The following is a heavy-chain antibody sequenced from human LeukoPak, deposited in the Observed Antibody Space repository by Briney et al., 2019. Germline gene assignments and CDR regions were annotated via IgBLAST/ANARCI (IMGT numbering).Heavy chain of an antibody. Sequence: GGSLRLSCAGSGFLFSTYALSWVRQAPGKGREWVSSITRSGDTTYYADSVKGRFTISRDNSKNTLYLLVNSLRAEDTAIYYCAKDHWSRYCSTTSCSYFDSWGQGTLVTVS. CDR3: AKDHWSRYCSTTSCSYFDS. D-gene: IGHD2-2*01. V-gene: IGHV3-23*01. CDR1: GFLFSTYA. CDR2: ITRSGDTT. J-gene: IGHJ4*02.